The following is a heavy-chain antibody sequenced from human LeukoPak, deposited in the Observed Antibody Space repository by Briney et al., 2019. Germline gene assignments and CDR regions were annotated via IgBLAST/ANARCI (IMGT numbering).Heavy chain of an antibody. D-gene: IGHD6-19*01. CDR1: GSTFSSYS. Sequence: AGGSLRLSCAASGSTFSSYSMNWVRQAPGKGLEWVSSISSSSSYIYYADSVKGRFTISRDNAKNSLYLQMNSLRAEDTAVYYCARSGIAVAGTSPNSAFDIWGQGTMVTVSS. V-gene: IGHV3-21*01. CDR2: ISSSSSYI. CDR3: ARSGIAVAGTSPNSAFDI. J-gene: IGHJ3*02.